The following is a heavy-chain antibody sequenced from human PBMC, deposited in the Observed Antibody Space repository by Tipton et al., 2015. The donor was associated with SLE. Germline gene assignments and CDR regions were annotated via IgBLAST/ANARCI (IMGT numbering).Heavy chain of an antibody. CDR2: VHHSGST. Sequence: TLSLTCSVFGYSIRSSYYWGWIRQPPGKGLEWIGSVHHSGSTYYNPSLKSRVTLSVDKSKNQFSLKLNSVTATDTGVYYCARDSYGMDVWGQGTTVTVSS. CDR1: GYSIRSSYY. CDR3: ARDSYGMDV. J-gene: IGHJ6*02. V-gene: IGHV4-38-2*02.